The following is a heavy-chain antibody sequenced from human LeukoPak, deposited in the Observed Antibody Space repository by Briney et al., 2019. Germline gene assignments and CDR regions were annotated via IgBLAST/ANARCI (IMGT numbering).Heavy chain of an antibody. J-gene: IGHJ4*02. V-gene: IGHV3-48*03. CDR3: ARDPPDFGVDG. CDR2: IGRSGSII. CDR1: GFTFSSYD. Sequence: QPGGSLRLSCAASGFTFSSYDINWVRQATGKGLEWVAHIGRSGSIIYYADSVKGRFTVSRDNANNSVYLQMNSLRAEDTAVYYCARDPPDFGVDGWGQGTLVTVSS. D-gene: IGHD3-10*01.